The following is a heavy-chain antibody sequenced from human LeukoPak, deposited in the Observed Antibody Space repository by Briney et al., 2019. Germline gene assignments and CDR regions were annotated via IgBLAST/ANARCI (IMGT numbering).Heavy chain of an antibody. CDR2: IIPIFGTA. J-gene: IGHJ5*02. CDR3: ARSGSITIFRVDSQRRKNWFDP. CDR1: GGTFSSYA. D-gene: IGHD3-3*01. V-gene: IGHV1-69*05. Sequence: SVKVSCKASGGTFSSYAISWVRQAPGQGLEWMGGIIPIFGTANYAQKFQGRVTITTDESTSTAYMELSSLRSEDTAVYYCARSGSITIFRVDSQRRKNWFDPWGQGTLVTVS.